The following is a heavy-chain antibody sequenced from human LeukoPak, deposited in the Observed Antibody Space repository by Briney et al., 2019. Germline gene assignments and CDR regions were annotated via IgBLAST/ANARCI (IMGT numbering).Heavy chain of an antibody. J-gene: IGHJ4*02. CDR1: GFTFSSYA. D-gene: IGHD3-3*01. Sequence: PGGSLRLSCAASGFTFSSYAMSWVRQAPGKGLEWVSAISGSGGSTYYADSVKGRFSISRDNSKNTLYLQMNSLRAEDTAVYYCAKARFLEWLSDDYWGQGTLVTVSS. V-gene: IGHV3-23*01. CDR2: ISGSGGST. CDR3: AKARFLEWLSDDY.